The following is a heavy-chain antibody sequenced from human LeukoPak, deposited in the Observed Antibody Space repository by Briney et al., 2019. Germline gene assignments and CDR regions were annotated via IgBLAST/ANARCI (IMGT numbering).Heavy chain of an antibody. J-gene: IGHJ4*02. D-gene: IGHD1-26*01. CDR3: ARDSGSYLQPTDY. CDR2: ITANGGST. CDR1: GFTFSTYA. V-gene: IGHV3-23*01. Sequence: GGSLRLSCAASGFTFSTYAMTWVRQAPGKGLEWVSSITANGGSTYYADSVKGRFTISRDNSKNTLYLQMNGLRADDTAVYHCARDSGSYLQPTDYWGQGTLVTVSS.